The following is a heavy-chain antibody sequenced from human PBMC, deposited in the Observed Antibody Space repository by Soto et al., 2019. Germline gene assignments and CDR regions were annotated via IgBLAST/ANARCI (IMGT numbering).Heavy chain of an antibody. CDR2: ISGDGKAT. Sequence: EVQLLESGGDLVQPGGSLRLSCVASGFYFSAYALAWVRQAPGKGLECISGISGDGKATHYAESVRGRFTISRDNSKNTVYLRRDSLRAEDTALYYWAKEVTCWCYPVFDSWGQGTLVTVSS. V-gene: IGHV3-23*01. CDR1: GFYFSAYA. CDR3: AKEVTCWCYPVFDS. J-gene: IGHJ4*02. D-gene: IGHD3-9*01.